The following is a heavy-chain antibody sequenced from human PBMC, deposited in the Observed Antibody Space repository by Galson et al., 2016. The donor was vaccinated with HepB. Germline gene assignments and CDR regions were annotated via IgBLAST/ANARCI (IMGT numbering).Heavy chain of an antibody. V-gene: IGHV3-7*01. CDR2: IKQAGSEK. CDR3: ARQRGDGTNSYWWDLFDP. CDR1: GFTFSSHP. D-gene: IGHD2-8*02. Sequence: SLRLSCAGSGFTFSSHPMNWVRQAPGKGLEWVANIKQAGSEKYYVDSAKGRFTISRDNAENSLYLQMNSLRVDDTAVYYCARQRGDGTNSYWWDLFDPWVQGTLVTVSS. J-gene: IGHJ5*02.